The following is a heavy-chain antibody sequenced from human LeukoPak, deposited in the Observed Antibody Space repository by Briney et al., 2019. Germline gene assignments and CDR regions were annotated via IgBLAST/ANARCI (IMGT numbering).Heavy chain of an antibody. CDR2: ISGSGGST. CDR3: AKDAYYYDSSGYGSGVLDY. CDR1: GFTFSSYA. D-gene: IGHD3-22*01. J-gene: IGHJ4*02. V-gene: IGHV3-23*01. Sequence: PGGSLRLSCAASGFTFSSYAMSWVRQAPGKGLEWVSAISGSGGSTYYADSVKGRFTISRDNSKNTLYLQMNSLRAEDTAVYYCAKDAYYYDSSGYGSGVLDYWGQGTLVTVFS.